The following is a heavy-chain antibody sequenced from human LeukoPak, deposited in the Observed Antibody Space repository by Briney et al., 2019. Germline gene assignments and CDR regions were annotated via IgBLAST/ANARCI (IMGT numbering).Heavy chain of an antibody. D-gene: IGHD1-1*01. CDR3: GRGGNLLWNVSYYYYMDV. Sequence: GGTLRLSCAASGCTFSSYAMHWVRQPPAKGLEYVSAISSHGCSTYYANSVKDRFTISRNIPNNTLYLQTGSLRAEDLAVYYCGRGGNLLWNVSYYYYMDVWGKGTTVTVSS. CDR2: ISSHGCST. CDR1: GCTFSSYA. J-gene: IGHJ6*03. V-gene: IGHV3-64*01.